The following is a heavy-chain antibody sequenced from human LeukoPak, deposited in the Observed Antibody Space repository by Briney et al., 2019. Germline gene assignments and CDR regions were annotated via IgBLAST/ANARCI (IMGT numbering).Heavy chain of an antibody. D-gene: IGHD3-22*01. CDR1: GGSISSYY. Sequence: VKPSETLSLTCTVSGGSISSYYWSWIRRPPGTGLEWIGYIYYSGSTNYNPSLKSRVTISVDTSKNQFSLKLSSVTAADTAVYYCAGNYYDSTGPKYWGQGTLVTVSS. CDR2: IYYSGST. J-gene: IGHJ4*02. V-gene: IGHV4-59*01. CDR3: AGNYYDSTGPKY.